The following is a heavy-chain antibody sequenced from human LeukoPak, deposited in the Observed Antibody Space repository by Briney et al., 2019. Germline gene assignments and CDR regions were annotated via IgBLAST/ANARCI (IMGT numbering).Heavy chain of an antibody. V-gene: IGHV4-38-2*02. J-gene: IGHJ4*02. CDR1: GYSISGGYY. Sequence: PSETLSLTCTVSGYSISGGYYWGWIRQPPGKGLEWIGTIFQSVSTYYHPSLKSRVTTSVDTSKNQFSLKLSSVTAADTAVYYCARNNSNGFDFWSQGTLVTVYS. D-gene: IGHD6-19*01. CDR3: ARNNSNGFDF. CDR2: IFQSVST.